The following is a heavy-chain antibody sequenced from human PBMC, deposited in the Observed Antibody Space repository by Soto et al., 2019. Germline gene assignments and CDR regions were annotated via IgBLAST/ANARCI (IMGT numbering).Heavy chain of an antibody. CDR2: ISSGSSTI. J-gene: IGHJ3*01. V-gene: IGHV3-48*01. CDR1: GFTFSSYS. CDR3: AKTYSSGRGAFDV. Sequence: EVQLVESGGGLVQPGGSLRLSCAASGFTFSSYSMNWVRQAPGKGLEWVSYISSGSSTIYYADSVKGRFTISRDNAQNSLYLQMNSLRAEDTAVYYGAKTYSSGRGAFDVWGQGTMVTVSS. D-gene: IGHD6-19*01.